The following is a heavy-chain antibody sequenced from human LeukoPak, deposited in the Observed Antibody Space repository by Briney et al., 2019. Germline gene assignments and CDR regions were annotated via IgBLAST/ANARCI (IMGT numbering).Heavy chain of an antibody. D-gene: IGHD1-7*01. CDR1: GFTFSNAW. Sequence: PGGSLRLSCAASGFTFSNAWMSWVRQAPGKGLEWVGRINTKTDGGTTDYAAPVKGRFTISRDDSKNTLYLQMNSLKTEDTAVYYCTKDIGTTTFDYWGQGTLVTVSS. J-gene: IGHJ4*02. V-gene: IGHV3-15*01. CDR2: INTKTDGGTT. CDR3: TKDIGTTTFDY.